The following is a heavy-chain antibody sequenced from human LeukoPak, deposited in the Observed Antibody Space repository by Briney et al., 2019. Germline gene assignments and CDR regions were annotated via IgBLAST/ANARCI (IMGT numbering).Heavy chain of an antibody. Sequence: SETLSLTCTASGGSISSSSYYWGWIRQPPGKGLEWIGSIYYSGSTYYSPSLNGRATMSIDTSKNQFSLKLTSVTAADTAVYYCARLSYNWNTGYWGEGTLVTVSS. CDR1: GGSISSSSYY. J-gene: IGHJ4*02. D-gene: IGHD1/OR15-1a*01. V-gene: IGHV4-39*01. CDR2: IYYSGST. CDR3: ARLSYNWNTGY.